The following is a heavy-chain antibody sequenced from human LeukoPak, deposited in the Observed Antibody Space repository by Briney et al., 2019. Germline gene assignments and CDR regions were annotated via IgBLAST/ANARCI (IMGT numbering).Heavy chain of an antibody. J-gene: IGHJ4*02. Sequence: GGSLRLSCAASGLTFNTYTMNWVRQAPGKGLEWVSYISGSSGIIDYADSVRGRFTISRDNAKNSLYLQMNSLRAEDTAVYYCAKEKSRWDPYYFDYWGQGTLVTVSS. V-gene: IGHV3-48*01. D-gene: IGHD1-26*01. CDR2: ISGSSGII. CDR1: GLTFNTYT. CDR3: AKEKSRWDPYYFDY.